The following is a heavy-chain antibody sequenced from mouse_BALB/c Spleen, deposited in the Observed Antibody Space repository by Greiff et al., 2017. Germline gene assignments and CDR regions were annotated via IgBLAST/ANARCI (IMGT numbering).Heavy chain of an antibody. CDR3: TSGGYMVPRFAY. CDR1: GFTFSSYT. Sequence: EVQVVESGGGLVKPGGSLKLSCAASGFTFSSYTMSWVRQTPEKRLEWVATISSGGSYTYYPDSVKGRFTISRDNAKNTLYLQMSSLKSEDTAMYHGTSGGYMVPRFAYWGQGTLVTVSA. J-gene: IGHJ3*01. CDR2: ISSGGSYT. V-gene: IGHV5-6-4*01. D-gene: IGHD2-2*01.